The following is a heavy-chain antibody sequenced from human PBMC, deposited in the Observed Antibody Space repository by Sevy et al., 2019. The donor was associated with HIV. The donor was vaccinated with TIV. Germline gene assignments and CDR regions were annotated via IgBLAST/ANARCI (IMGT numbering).Heavy chain of an antibody. J-gene: IGHJ4*02. Sequence: GGSLRLSCAASGFIFNNYDMYWIRQAPGKGLEWVATVSYDGADKDYEEIGKGRFTISRDSSSSMLYLQMRSLRPEDTAVYFCAKDMVDCSGGTCYSGAVSPFESWGQGTLVTVSS. CDR1: GFIFNNYD. CDR3: AKDMVDCSGGTCYSGAVSPFES. CDR2: VSYDGADK. V-gene: IGHV3-30*18. D-gene: IGHD2-15*01.